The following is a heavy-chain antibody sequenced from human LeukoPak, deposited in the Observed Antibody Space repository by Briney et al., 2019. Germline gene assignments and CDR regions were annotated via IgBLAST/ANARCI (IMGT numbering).Heavy chain of an antibody. J-gene: IGHJ4*02. CDR3: AKGLGSSSWFSFDY. V-gene: IGHV3-9*03. CDR1: GFTFDDYA. CDR2: ISWNSGSI. Sequence: LSGRSLRLSCAASGFTFDDYAMHWVRQAPGKGLEWVSGISWNSGSIGYADSVKGRFTISRDNAKNSLYLQMNSLRAEDMALYCCAKGLGSSSWFSFDYWGQGTLVTVSS. D-gene: IGHD6-13*01.